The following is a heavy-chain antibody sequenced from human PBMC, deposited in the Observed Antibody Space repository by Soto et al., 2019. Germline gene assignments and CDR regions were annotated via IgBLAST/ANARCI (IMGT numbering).Heavy chain of an antibody. CDR1: GYTFTSYD. CDR3: ARAGGYGSGDDYYMDV. CDR2: MNPNSGNT. Sequence: QVQLVQSGAEVKKPGASVKVSCKASGYTFTSYDINWVRQATGQGLEWMGWMNPNSGNTGYAQKFQGRVTMTRDTSRSTAYLERSSLRSEDTAVYYCARAGGYGSGDDYYMDVWGKGTTVTVSS. V-gene: IGHV1-8*01. J-gene: IGHJ6*03. D-gene: IGHD3-10*01.